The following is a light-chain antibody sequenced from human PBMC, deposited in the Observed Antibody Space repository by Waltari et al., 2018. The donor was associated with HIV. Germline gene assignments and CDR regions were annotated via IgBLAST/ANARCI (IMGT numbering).Light chain of an antibody. CDR3: QQLGT. J-gene: IGKJ3*01. CDR2: AAS. V-gene: IGKV1-9*01. CDR1: QDICNY. Sequence: DIQMTQSPSSLSASVGDRVTITCQASQDICNYLNWYQHKPGKAPKLLVYAASTLQNGVPSRFSGRGSGTEFTLTIDSLQPEDFATYYCQQLGTFGPGTTVDIK.